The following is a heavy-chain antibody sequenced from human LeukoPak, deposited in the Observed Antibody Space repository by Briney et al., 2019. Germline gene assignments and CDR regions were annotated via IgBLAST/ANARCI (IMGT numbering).Heavy chain of an antibody. CDR3: ARHSAEKYTGAYGWAPPDDY. CDR1: GFTFSSYT. D-gene: IGHD7-27*01. Sequence: GGSLRLSCAASGFTFSSYTMNWVRQAPGKGLEWVSSISSSSSYIYYADSVKGRFTISRDNAKKSLFLQMNSLRAEDTAVYYCARHSAEKYTGAYGWAPPDDYWGQGTLVTVSS. V-gene: IGHV3-21*01. CDR2: ISSSSSYI. J-gene: IGHJ4*02.